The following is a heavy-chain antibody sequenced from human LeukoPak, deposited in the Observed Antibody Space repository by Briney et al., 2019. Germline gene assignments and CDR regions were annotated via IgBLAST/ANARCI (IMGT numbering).Heavy chain of an antibody. D-gene: IGHD3-16*01. CDR3: ARASYLGLWGAFDI. J-gene: IGHJ3*02. CDR1: GGSISSSSYY. Sequence: PSETLSLTCTVSGGSISSSSYYWGWIRQPPGKGLEWIGSIYYSGSTYYNPSLKSRVTISVDTSKNQFSLKLSSVTAADTAVYYCARASYLGLWGAFDIWGQGTMVTVSS. CDR2: IYYSGST. V-gene: IGHV4-39*07.